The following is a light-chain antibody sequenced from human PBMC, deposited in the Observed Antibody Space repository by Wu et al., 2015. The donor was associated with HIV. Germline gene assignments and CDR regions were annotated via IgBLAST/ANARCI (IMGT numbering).Light chain of an antibody. CDR2: GAS. CDR3: QQYGRLPYS. J-gene: IGKJ2*03. CDR1: QSIASRD. Sequence: EIVLTQSPGTLSLSPGERATLSCRTSQSIASRDLAWYHHKPGRAPRVLIFGASSRATCIPDRFSGSGSGTDFTLTISRLEPEDFAVYYCQQYGRLPYSFGQGTKLEIK. V-gene: IGKV3-20*01.